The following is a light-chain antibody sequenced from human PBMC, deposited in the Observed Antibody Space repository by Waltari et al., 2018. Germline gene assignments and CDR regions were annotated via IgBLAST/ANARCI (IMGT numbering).Light chain of an antibody. V-gene: IGKV1-5*03. CDR1: QSISSW. J-gene: IGKJ4*01. CDR3: QHYSSYPPT. CDR2: KAS. Sequence: DIQMTQSPSTLSASVGDRVTITCRTSQSISSWLAWYQQKPGKAPKLLIYKASSLERDVPSRFSGSGSGTEFTLTISSLQPDDFATFYCQHYSSYPPTFGGGTKVEI.